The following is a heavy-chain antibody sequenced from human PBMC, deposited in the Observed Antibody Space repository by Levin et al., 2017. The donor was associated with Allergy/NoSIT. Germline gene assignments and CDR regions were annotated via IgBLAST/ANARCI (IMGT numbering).Heavy chain of an antibody. CDR2: IINSGVGT. Sequence: ETLSLTCAASGFTFNNYAMSWVRQAPGKGLEWVSAIINSGVGTYYADSVKGRFTISRDNSKNTMYLQMNSLRAEDTAVYFCAKDAIRGSDQPYYFDYWGQGTLVTAAS. J-gene: IGHJ4*02. V-gene: IGHV3-23*01. D-gene: IGHD6-19*01. CDR3: AKDAIRGSDQPYYFDY. CDR1: GFTFNNYA.